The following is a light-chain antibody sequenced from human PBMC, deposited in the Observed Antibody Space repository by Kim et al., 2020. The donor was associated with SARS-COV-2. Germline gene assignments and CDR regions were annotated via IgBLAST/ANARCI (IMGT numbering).Light chain of an antibody. Sequence: ATFNCKSSQSISYFSNNKNYVAWYQQKPGQPPKLLIYWASTRGSGVPDRFIGSGSGTDFTLTISSLQAEDAAVYYCQQYYTTPLTFGGGTKVDIK. V-gene: IGKV4-1*01. J-gene: IGKJ4*01. CDR3: QQYYTTPLT. CDR1: QSISYFSNNKNY. CDR2: WAS.